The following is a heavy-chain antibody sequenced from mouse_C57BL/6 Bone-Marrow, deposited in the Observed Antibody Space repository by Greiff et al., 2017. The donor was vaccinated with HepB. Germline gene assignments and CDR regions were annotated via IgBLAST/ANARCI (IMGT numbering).Heavy chain of an antibody. V-gene: IGHV5-16*01. CDR2: INYDGSST. CDR3: ARGWFMGYAMDY. Sequence: EVMLVESEGGLVQPGSSMKLSCTASGFTFSDYYMAWVRQVPEKGLEWVANINYDGSSTYYLDSLKSRFIISRDNAKNILYLQMSSLKSEDTATYYCARGWFMGYAMDYWGQGTSVTVSS. J-gene: IGHJ4*01. CDR1: GFTFSDYY. D-gene: IGHD2-3*01.